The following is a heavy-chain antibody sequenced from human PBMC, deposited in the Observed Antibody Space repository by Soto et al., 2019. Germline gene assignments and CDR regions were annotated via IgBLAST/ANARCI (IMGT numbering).Heavy chain of an antibody. V-gene: IGHV1-3*01. Sequence: ASVKVACKASGYTFPSYAMHWVRQAPGQRLEWMGWINAGNGNTKYSQKFQGRVTITRDTSASTAYMELSSLRSEDTAVYYCARVPAEIPNYFDYRGQGTLVTVSS. J-gene: IGHJ4*02. CDR1: GYTFPSYA. CDR2: INAGNGNT. CDR3: ARVPAEIPNYFDY.